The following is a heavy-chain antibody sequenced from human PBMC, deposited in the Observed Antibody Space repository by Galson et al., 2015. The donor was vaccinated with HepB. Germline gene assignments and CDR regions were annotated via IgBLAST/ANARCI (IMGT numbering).Heavy chain of an antibody. CDR3: ARLREVTRWGYFDL. V-gene: IGHV4-30-2*01. CDR1: GGSISSGGYS. D-gene: IGHD4-23*01. CDR2: IYHSGST. Sequence: TLSLTCAVSGGSISSGGYSWSWIRQPPGKGLEWIGYIYHSGSTYYNPSLKSRVTISVDRSKNQFSLKLSSVTAADTAVYYCARLREVTRWGYFDLWGRGTLVTVSS. J-gene: IGHJ2*01.